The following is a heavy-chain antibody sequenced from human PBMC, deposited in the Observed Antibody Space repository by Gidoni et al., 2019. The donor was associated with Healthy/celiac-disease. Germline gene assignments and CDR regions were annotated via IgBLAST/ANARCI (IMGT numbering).Heavy chain of an antibody. CDR1: GFTFSSYA. CDR3: AKDDPNYYDSSGYPEEFDY. Sequence: EVQLLESGGGLVQPGGSLRLSCAASGFTFSSYAMSWVRQAPGKGLEWVSAISGSGGSTYYADSVKGRFTISRDNSKNTLYLQMNSLRAEDTAVYYCAKDDPNYYDSSGYPEEFDYWGQGTLVTVSS. CDR2: ISGSGGST. J-gene: IGHJ4*02. V-gene: IGHV3-23*01. D-gene: IGHD3-22*01.